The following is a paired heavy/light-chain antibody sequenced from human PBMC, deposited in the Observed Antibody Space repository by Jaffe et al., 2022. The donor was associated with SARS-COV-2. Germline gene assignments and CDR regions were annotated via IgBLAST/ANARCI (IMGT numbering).Heavy chain of an antibody. Sequence: EEQLLESGGGLVQPGGSLRLSCAASGFSISNFVMNWVRQAPGRGLEWVSLISANGGTTYYADSVKGRFTVSRDNARNTVFLQMNSLRAEDTAMYHCVKQMNNCFDFWGRGTLVTVSS. V-gene: IGHV3-23*01. CDR2: ISANGGTT. CDR1: GFSISNFV. CDR3: VKQMNNCFDF. J-gene: IGHJ4*02.
Light chain of an antibody. V-gene: IGLV2-11*01. J-gene: IGLJ3*02. CDR3: CSGAGNSWV. CDR1: RNDVGGYKY. CDR2: DVS. Sequence: QSVLTQPRSVSGSPGQSVTISCTGTRNDVGGYKYVSWYQQHPGKVPKVMIYDVSKRPSGVPDRFSGSKSGNTASLTISGLQAEDEADYYCCSGAGNSWVFGGGTRLTVL.